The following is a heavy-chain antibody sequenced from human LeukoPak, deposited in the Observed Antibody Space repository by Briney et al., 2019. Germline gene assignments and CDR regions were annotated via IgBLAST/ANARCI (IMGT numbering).Heavy chain of an antibody. CDR2: IFPVFGTA. Sequence: SVKVSCKASGGTFSSYAISWVRQAPGQGLEWMGGIFPVFGTANYAQKFQGRGTITTDESTSTAYMELSSLRSEDTAVYYCARDQGYSYGQGASDWFDPWGPGTLVTVSS. V-gene: IGHV1-69*05. D-gene: IGHD5-18*01. CDR1: GGTFSSYA. J-gene: IGHJ5*02. CDR3: ARDQGYSYGQGASDWFDP.